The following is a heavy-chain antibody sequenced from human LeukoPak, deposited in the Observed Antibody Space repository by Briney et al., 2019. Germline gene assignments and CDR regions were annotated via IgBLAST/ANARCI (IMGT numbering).Heavy chain of an antibody. J-gene: IGHJ4*02. Sequence: LETLSLTCAVYVESFSDYYWTWIRQPPGKGLEWIGEIHHSGSTNYRLSLKSRVTISVDRSKNQFSLKLTSVTAADTAVYYCARSPATSWSNFDYWGQGTLVTVSS. V-gene: IGHV4-34*01. CDR3: ARSPATSWSNFDY. CDR1: VESFSDYY. CDR2: IHHSGST. D-gene: IGHD2-2*01.